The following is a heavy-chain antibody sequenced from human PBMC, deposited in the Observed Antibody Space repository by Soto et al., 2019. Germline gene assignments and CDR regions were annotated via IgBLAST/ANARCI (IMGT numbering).Heavy chain of an antibody. J-gene: IGHJ4*02. V-gene: IGHV4-59*08. CDR2: ISNSGST. Sequence: TSETLSLTCTVSGGSISTYYWSWTRQPPGKGLEWIGYISNSGSTKYNPSLKSRVTISLDTSKNQFSLKLSSVTAADTAVYYCARHGTEYSTSYYFDYWAQGTLVTVS. CDR3: ARHGTEYSTSYYFDY. CDR1: GGSISTYY. D-gene: IGHD6-6*01.